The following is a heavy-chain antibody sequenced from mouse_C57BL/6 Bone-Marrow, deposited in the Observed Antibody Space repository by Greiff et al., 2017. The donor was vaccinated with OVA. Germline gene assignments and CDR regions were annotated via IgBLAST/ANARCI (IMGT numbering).Heavy chain of an antibody. CDR3: ARSAVVASYYYAMDY. J-gene: IGHJ4*01. V-gene: IGHV3-8*01. D-gene: IGHD1-1*01. CDR1: CYSFSRVY. Sequence: EVKLVESGPGLANPSQSLSLPCSLTCYSFSRVYCIWFLTHPGNKREYIGYISDSGSTYYKPHLKSRISITRDTSKNQYYLQLNSVTTEDTATYYCARSAVVASYYYAMDYWGQGTSGTVSS. CDR2: ISDSGST.